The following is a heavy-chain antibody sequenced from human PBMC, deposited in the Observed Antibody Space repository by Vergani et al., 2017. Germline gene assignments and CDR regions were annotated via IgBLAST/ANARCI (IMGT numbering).Heavy chain of an antibody. J-gene: IGHJ4*02. CDR3: ARFHYDVFTVSASYFDY. V-gene: IGHV4-38-2*02. Sequence: QVQLQESGPGLVKPPETLSLTCSVSGYSISSGYYWGWVRQSPGKGLEWIASIYHTGSTYYNPSLESRVTISVDTSKNQFSLNVTSVSAADTAVYYCARFHYDVFTVSASYFDYWGQGTLVTVSS. CDR1: GYSISSGYY. CDR2: IYHTGST. D-gene: IGHD3-9*01.